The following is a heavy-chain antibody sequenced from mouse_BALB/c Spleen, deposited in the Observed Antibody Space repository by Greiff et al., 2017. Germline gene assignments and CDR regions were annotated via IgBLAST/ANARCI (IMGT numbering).Heavy chain of an antibody. J-gene: IGHJ3*01. CDR3: ASYYDYDEEFAY. CDR2: IWAGGST. CDR1: GFSLTSYG. Sequence: QVQLKESGPGLVAPSQSLSITCTVSGFSLTSYGVHWVRQPPGKGLEWLGVIWAGGSTNYNSALMSRLSISKDNSKSQVFLKMNSLQTDDTAMYYCASYYDYDEEFAYWGQGTLVTVSA. D-gene: IGHD2-4*01. V-gene: IGHV2-9*02.